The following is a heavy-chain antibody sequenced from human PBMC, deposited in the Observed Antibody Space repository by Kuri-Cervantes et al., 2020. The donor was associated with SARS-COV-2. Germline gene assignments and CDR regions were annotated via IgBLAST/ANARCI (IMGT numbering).Heavy chain of an antibody. CDR3: ARPKTVGWFDP. CDR2: IYYGGST. J-gene: IGHJ5*02. V-gene: IGHV4-39*01. CDR1: GGSISSSSYY. Sequence: SETLSLTCTVSGGSISSSSYYWGWIRQPPGKGLEWIGSIYYGGSTYYNPSLKTRVTISLDTAKNQFSLKLSSVTAADTAVYYCARPKTVGWFDPWGQGTLVTVSS.